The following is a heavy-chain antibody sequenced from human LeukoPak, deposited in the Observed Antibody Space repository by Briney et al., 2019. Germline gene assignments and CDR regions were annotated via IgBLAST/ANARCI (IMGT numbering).Heavy chain of an antibody. D-gene: IGHD6-13*01. Sequence: PGGSLRLSCAASGFTVSSNYMSWVRQAPGKGLEWVSVIYSGGSTYYADSVKGRFTISRDNSKNTLYLQMDSLRAEDTAVYYCARDLRYSSSWYLAYYMDVWGKGTRSPSP. CDR2: IYSGGST. V-gene: IGHV3-66*02. J-gene: IGHJ6*03. CDR1: GFTVSSNY. CDR3: ARDLRYSSSWYLAYYMDV.